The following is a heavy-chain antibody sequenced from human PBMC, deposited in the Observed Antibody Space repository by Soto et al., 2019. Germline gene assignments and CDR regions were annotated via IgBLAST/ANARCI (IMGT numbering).Heavy chain of an antibody. CDR1: GGSISSYY. CDR3: ARGGGLGGYKKGGAFDI. Sequence: QVQLQESGPGLVKPSETLSLTCTVSGGSISSYYWSWIRQPPGKGLEWIGYIYYSGSTNYNPSLKSRVTISVDTAKNQFSLKLSSVTAADTAVYYCARGGGLGGYKKGGAFDIWGQGTMVTVSS. D-gene: IGHD5-12*01. J-gene: IGHJ3*02. V-gene: IGHV4-59*01. CDR2: IYYSGST.